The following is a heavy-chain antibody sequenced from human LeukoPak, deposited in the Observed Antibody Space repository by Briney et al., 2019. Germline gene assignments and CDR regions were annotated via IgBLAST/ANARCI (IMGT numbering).Heavy chain of an antibody. Sequence: PGGSLRLSCAASGITSNNYWMHWVRQAPGKGLVWVSRINTDGSSTSYADSVKGRFTISRDNAENTLFLQMNSLRAEDTAVYYCARVGDTTGGDAFDIWGQGTMVTVSS. V-gene: IGHV3-74*01. J-gene: IGHJ3*02. CDR3: ARVGDTTGGDAFDI. CDR1: GITSNNYW. CDR2: INTDGSST. D-gene: IGHD4-11*01.